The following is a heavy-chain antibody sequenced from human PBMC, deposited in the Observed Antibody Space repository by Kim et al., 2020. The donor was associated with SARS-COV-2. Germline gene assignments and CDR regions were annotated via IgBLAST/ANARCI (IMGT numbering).Heavy chain of an antibody. CDR3: AKALLRGVNFYYYGMDV. CDR2: ISYDGSNK. V-gene: IGHV3-30-3*01. CDR1: GFTFSSCA. D-gene: IGHD3-10*01. J-gene: IGHJ6*02. Sequence: GGSLRLSCAASGFTFSSCAMHWVRQAPGKGLEWVAVISYDGSNKNYADSVKGRFTISRDNSKNTLYLQMNSLRAEDTAVYYCAKALLRGVNFYYYGMDVWGQGTTVTVSS.